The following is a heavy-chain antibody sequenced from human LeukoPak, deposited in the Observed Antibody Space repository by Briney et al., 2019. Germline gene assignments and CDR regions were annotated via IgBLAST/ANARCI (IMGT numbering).Heavy chain of an antibody. Sequence: SETLSLTCTVSGGSISSSSYYWGWIRQPPGTGLEWIGSIYYSGSTYYNPSLKSRVTISVDTSKNQFSLKLSSVTAADTAEYYCARHWEGDYGDYRYFDYWGQGTLVTVTS. V-gene: IGHV4-39*01. CDR3: ARHWEGDYGDYRYFDY. CDR1: GGSISSSSYY. D-gene: IGHD4-17*01. CDR2: IYYSGST. J-gene: IGHJ4*02.